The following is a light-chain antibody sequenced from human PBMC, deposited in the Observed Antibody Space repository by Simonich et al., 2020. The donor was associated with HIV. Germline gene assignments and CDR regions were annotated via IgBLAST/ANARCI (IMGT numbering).Light chain of an antibody. J-gene: IGKJ1*01. CDR1: RNILYNSNNKNY. CDR2: WAS. CDR3: QQYYTTPPT. V-gene: IGKV4-1*01. Sequence: DIVMTQSPDSLAVSLGERATINCKSSRNILYNSNNKNYLAGYQQKPGQPPNLLIYWASPRESGVPDRFSASGSGTDFTLTISSLQAEDVAVYYCQQYYTTPPTFGQGTKVEIK.